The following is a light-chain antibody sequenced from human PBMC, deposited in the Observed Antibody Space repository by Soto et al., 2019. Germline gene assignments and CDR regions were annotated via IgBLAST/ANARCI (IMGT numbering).Light chain of an antibody. CDR1: ESISNW. CDR2: HAS. CDR3: QQYRTYS. J-gene: IGKJ1*01. Sequence: IQLTQSPTTLPASVGDRVTLTCRARESISNWLAWYQQRPGTAPKLLIYHASLLETAVPSRFSGNGSGTEFTLTISSLQPGDFATYYCQQYRTYSFGQGSRVEIK. V-gene: IGKV1-5*01.